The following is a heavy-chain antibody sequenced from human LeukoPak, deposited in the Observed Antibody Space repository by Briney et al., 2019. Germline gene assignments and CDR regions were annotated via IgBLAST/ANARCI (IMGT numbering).Heavy chain of an antibody. CDR1: GFTFSSCA. CDR2: ISGSGGST. J-gene: IGHJ5*02. Sequence: GGSLRLSCAASGFTFSSCAMSWVRQAPGKGMEWVSAISGSGGSTNYADSVKGRFTISRDNSKNTLYLQMNSLRAEDTAVYYCAKDQGSGWAYNWFDPWGQGTLVTVS. CDR3: AKDQGSGWAYNWFDP. D-gene: IGHD6-19*01. V-gene: IGHV3-23*01.